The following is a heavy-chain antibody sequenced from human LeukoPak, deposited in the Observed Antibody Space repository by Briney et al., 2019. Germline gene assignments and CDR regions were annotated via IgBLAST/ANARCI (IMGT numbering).Heavy chain of an antibody. CDR1: GYTFSGYY. V-gene: IGHV1-2*02. J-gene: IGHJ4*02. CDR3: ARDKRDCTTTTCYDYFDY. CDR2: INPNSGAT. D-gene: IGHD2-2*01. Sequence: GASVKVSCKASGYTFSGYYVYWVRQAPGQGLECVGWINPNSGATNYAQKFQDRATMTRDTSVSTAYMELSRLRSDDTAVHYCARDKRDCTTTTCYDYFDYWGQGTLVTVSS.